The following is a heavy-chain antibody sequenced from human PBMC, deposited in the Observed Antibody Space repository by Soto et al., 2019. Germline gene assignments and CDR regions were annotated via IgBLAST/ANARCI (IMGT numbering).Heavy chain of an antibody. Sequence: QVQLGQSGAEVKKPGASVKVSCKASGYTFTNFGISWVRQAPGQGLEWMGWISTYNGYTNYAEKFQGRVIMTTDTSTSTVYMELRSLRSDDTAVYYCARDPPRRYSYGQGLDYWGQGTLVTVSS. V-gene: IGHV1-18*04. CDR2: ISTYNGYT. D-gene: IGHD5-18*01. CDR1: GYTFTNFG. CDR3: ARDPPRRYSYGQGLDY. J-gene: IGHJ4*02.